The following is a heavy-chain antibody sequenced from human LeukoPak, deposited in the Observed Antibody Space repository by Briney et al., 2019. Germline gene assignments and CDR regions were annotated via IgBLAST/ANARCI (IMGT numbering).Heavy chain of an antibody. CDR1: GVSVSSDSYY. CDR2: IYYTGST. D-gene: IGHD3-10*01. J-gene: IGHJ5*02. V-gene: IGHV4-61*01. Sequence: SETLSLTCTVSGVSVSSDSYYWSWIRQPPGKGLEWIGYIYYTGSTNYNPSLKSRVTISVDMSKNQFSLKLTSVTAADTAVYYCARESLSDYYGSGSFSSWSQGTLVTVSS. CDR3: ARESLSDYYGSGSFSS.